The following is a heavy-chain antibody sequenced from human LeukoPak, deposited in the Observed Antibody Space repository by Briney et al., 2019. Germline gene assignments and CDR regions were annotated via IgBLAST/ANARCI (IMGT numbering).Heavy chain of an antibody. CDR2: ISGSGGST. Sequence: GGSLRLSCAASGFTFSSYWMSWVRQAPGKGLEWVSAISGSGGSTYYADSVKGRFTISRDNSKNTLYLQMNSLRAEDTAVYYCAKGRRITMIVVVINYYFDYWGQGTLVTVSS. D-gene: IGHD3-22*01. V-gene: IGHV3-23*01. J-gene: IGHJ4*02. CDR1: GFTFSSYW. CDR3: AKGRRITMIVVVINYYFDY.